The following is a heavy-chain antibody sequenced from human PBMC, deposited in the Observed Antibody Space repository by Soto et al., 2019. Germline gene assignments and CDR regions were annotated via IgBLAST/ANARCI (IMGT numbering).Heavy chain of an antibody. CDR3: ARGYYDSSGYYRWFDC. J-gene: IGHJ4*02. Sequence: QVQLQESGPGLVKPSGTLSLTCAVSGGSISSSNWWSWVRQPPGKGLEWIGEIYHSGSTNYNPSLKSRATLSLDKSKNQFSLKLSSVIAADTAVYYCARGYYDSSGYYRWFDCWGQGTLVTVSS. CDR1: GGSISSSNW. V-gene: IGHV4-4*02. CDR2: IYHSGST. D-gene: IGHD3-22*01.